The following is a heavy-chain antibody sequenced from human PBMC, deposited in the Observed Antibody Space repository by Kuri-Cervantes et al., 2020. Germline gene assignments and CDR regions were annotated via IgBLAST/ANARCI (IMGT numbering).Heavy chain of an antibody. D-gene: IGHD4-17*01. J-gene: IGHJ4*02. CDR1: GGSISSGDYY. CDR2: INHSGST. V-gene: IGHV4-39*07. CDR3: ARAKSAIYGDYPRRSGYFDY. Sequence: GSLRLSCTVSGGSISSGDYYWSWIRQPPGKGLEWIGEINHSGSTNYNPSLKSRVTISVDTSKNQFSLKLSSVTAADTAVYYCARAKSAIYGDYPRRSGYFDYWGQGTLVTVSS.